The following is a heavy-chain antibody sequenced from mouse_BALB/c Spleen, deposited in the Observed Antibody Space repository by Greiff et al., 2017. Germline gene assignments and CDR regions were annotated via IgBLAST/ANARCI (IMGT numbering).Heavy chain of an antibody. CDR3: ARGTVEAWFAY. V-gene: IGHV5-17*02. CDR2: ISSGSSTI. CDR1: GFTFSSFG. J-gene: IGHJ3*01. D-gene: IGHD1-1*01. Sequence: EVHLVESGGGLVQPGGSRKLSCAASGFTFSSFGMHWVRQAPEKGLEWVAYISSGSSTIYYADTVKGRFTISRDNPKNTLFLQMTSLRSEDTAMYYCARGTVEAWFAYWGQGTLVTVSA.